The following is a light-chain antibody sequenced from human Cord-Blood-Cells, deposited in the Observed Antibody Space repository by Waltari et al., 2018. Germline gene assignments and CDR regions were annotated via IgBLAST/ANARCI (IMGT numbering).Light chain of an antibody. CDR2: AAS. Sequence: DIQMTQSPSSLSASVGDRVTITCRASQSISSYLNWYQQKPGKAPKLLIYAASSLQSGVPSRFSGSRSGTDFTLTISSLQPEDFATYYCQQSYSTPRKTFGQGTKVEIK. CDR1: QSISSY. J-gene: IGKJ1*01. CDR3: QQSYSTPRKT. V-gene: IGKV1-39*01.